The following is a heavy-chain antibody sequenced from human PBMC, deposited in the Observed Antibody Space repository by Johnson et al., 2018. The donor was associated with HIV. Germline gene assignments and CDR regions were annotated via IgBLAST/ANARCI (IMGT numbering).Heavy chain of an antibody. CDR1: GFNFNHAW. Sequence: EQLVESGGGLVKPGKSLRLSCEASGFNFNHAWMSWVRQAPGKGLEWVGRIISERDGGTTDYSAPVKDRFTISRDDSTNTLYLQMNSLKIEDTAVYYCATDLFSLILEDDAFDTWGQGTMVTVSS. V-gene: IGHV3-15*01. CDR3: ATDLFSLILEDDAFDT. CDR2: IISERDGGTT. J-gene: IGHJ3*02.